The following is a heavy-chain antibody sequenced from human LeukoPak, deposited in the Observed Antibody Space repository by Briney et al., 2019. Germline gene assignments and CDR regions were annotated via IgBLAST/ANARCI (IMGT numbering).Heavy chain of an antibody. CDR3: ASNKATTEGMDV. CDR2: IWYDGSET. J-gene: IGHJ6*02. V-gene: IGHV3-33*01. Sequence: GGSLRLSCAASRFTFSHYAMHWVRQAPGKGLEWVAIIWYDGSETYYADFVKGRFTISRDNSKNTLFLQMNSLRADDTAVYYCASNKATTEGMDVWGQGTTVAVSS. D-gene: IGHD4-11*01. CDR1: RFTFSHYA.